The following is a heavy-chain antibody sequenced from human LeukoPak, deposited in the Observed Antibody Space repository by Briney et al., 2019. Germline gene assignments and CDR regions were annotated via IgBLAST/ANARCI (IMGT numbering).Heavy chain of an antibody. Sequence: GGSLRLSCAASGFTFSSYSINWVRQAPGKGLEWVSSISSSSSYIYYADSVKGRFTFSRDNAKNSLYLQMNSLRAEDTAVYYCARGGTENFDYWGQGTLVTVSS. V-gene: IGHV3-21*01. CDR3: ARGGTENFDY. CDR2: ISSSSSYI. CDR1: GFTFSSYS. J-gene: IGHJ4*02.